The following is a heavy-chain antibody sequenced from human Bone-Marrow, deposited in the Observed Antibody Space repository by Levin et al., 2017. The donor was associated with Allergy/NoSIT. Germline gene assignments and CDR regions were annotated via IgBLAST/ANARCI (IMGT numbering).Heavy chain of an antibody. Sequence: GGSLRLSCAASGLTFSSYWMHWVRQAPGMGLVWVSRINGDGSSTNYADSVKGRFTISRDNAKNALYLQMNSLTPEDTAVYFCASSPRGGAAPYWGQGTLVTVSS. D-gene: IGHD1-26*01. CDR3: ASSPRGGAAPY. CDR2: INGDGSST. J-gene: IGHJ4*02. CDR1: GLTFSSYW. V-gene: IGHV3-74*01.